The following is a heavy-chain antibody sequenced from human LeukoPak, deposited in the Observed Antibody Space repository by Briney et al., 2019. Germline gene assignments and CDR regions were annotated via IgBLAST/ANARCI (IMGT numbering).Heavy chain of an antibody. CDR1: GFTFTSYA. D-gene: IGHD1-26*01. J-gene: IGHJ6*02. V-gene: IGHV3-23*01. Sequence: GASLTLSCAPSGFTFTSYAMSWVLPAPRKGTAWVSAISATGASTYYEDSVKGRFTISRDNSKNTLYLQMNSLRAEDTAVYYCAKDRRVVAAKYYYYYYGMDVWGQGTTVTVSS. CDR2: ISATGAST. CDR3: AKDRRVVAAKYYYYYYGMDV.